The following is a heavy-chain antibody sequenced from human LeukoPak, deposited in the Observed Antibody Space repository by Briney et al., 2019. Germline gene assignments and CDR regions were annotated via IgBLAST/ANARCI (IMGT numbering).Heavy chain of an antibody. CDR2: ISTNTGNP. J-gene: IGHJ4*02. CDR3: ARHSRGFYEILTGQGEVDY. D-gene: IGHD3-9*01. V-gene: IGHV7-4-1*02. Sequence: ASVKVSCKTSGYTFITYAMHWVRQAPGQGLEWMGWISTNTGNPTYAQGFIGHFVFSLDTSVSTAYLQISNLKTEDTAVYYCARHSRGFYEILTGQGEVDYWGQGTLVTVSS. CDR1: GYTFITYA.